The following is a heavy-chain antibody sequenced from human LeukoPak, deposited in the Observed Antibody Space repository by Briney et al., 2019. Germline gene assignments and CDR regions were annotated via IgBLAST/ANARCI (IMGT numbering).Heavy chain of an antibody. Sequence: PGGSLRLSCAASGFTFSSHRMNWARQAPGKGLEWVSSISGSSTYIYYADSVKGRFTISRDNAKNSLYLQMNSLRADDTAVYYCARAALAAPDYWGQGTLVTVSS. CDR3: ARAALAAPDY. J-gene: IGHJ4*02. CDR2: ISGSSTYI. D-gene: IGHD6-19*01. V-gene: IGHV3-21*01. CDR1: GFTFSSHR.